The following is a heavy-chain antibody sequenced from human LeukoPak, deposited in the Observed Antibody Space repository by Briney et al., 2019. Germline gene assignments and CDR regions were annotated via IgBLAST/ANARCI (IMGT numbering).Heavy chain of an antibody. V-gene: IGHV4-59*12. CDR3: AREGQTGDPYFDS. D-gene: IGHD7-27*01. Sequence: SETLSLTCTVSGGSINNYYWSWIRQPPGKGLEWIGYIYYSGSTNYNPSLKSRVTISVDTSKNQFSLKLSSVTAADTAVYFCAREGQTGDPYFDSWGQGTLVTVSS. CDR1: GGSINNYY. CDR2: IYYSGST. J-gene: IGHJ4*02.